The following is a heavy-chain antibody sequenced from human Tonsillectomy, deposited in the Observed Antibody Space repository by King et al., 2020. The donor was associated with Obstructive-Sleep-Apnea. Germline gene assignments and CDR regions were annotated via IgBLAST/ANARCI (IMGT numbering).Heavy chain of an antibody. CDR3: ARDDYGGTEGTFDY. V-gene: IGHV4-38-2*02. D-gene: IGHD4-23*01. Sequence: QLQESGPGLVKPSETLSLTCTVSGYSISSGYYWGWIRQPPGKGLEWIGSIYHSGSTYYNPSLKSRVTISVDTSKNQFSLKLSSVTAADTAVYYCARDDYGGTEGTFDYWGQGTLVTVSS. J-gene: IGHJ4*02. CDR2: IYHSGST. CDR1: GYSISSGYY.